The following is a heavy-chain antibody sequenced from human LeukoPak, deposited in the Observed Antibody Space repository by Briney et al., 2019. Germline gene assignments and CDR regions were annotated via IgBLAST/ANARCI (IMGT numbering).Heavy chain of an antibody. D-gene: IGHD3-22*01. CDR3: ARSEYYAGSGSVDY. CDR2: IWYDGNNK. CDR1: GFTFSSFG. J-gene: IGHJ4*02. Sequence: GGSLRLSCAATGFTFSSFGMQWVRQAPGKGLEWVAVIWYDGNNKYYADSVKGRFIISRDNSKNMLYLQMNSLRAEDTAVYYCARSEYYAGSGSVDYWGQGTLVTVSS. V-gene: IGHV3-33*01.